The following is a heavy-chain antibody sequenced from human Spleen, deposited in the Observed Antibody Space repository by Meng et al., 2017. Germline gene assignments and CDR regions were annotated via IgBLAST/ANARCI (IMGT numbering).Heavy chain of an antibody. CDR1: GFTVSHNY. CDR3: ARETIQLWPNYLDY. CDR2: IYSGGNT. V-gene: IGHV3-66*01. J-gene: IGHJ4*02. D-gene: IGHD5-18*01. Sequence: GGSLRLSCAASGFTVSHNYMSWVRQAPGKGLEWVSVIYSGGNTYYADSVKGRFTISRDNAKNSLYLQMNSLRAEDTAVYYCARETIQLWPNYLDYWGQGTLVTVSS.